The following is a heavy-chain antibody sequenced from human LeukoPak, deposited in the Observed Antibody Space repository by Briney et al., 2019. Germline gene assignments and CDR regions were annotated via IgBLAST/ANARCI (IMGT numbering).Heavy chain of an antibody. V-gene: IGHV4-39*07. CDR2: IYHNGRT. J-gene: IGHJ4*02. D-gene: IGHD3-10*01. CDR3: ARDDREYYFDY. CDR1: GGSISNTNYY. Sequence: SETLSLTCFVSGGSISNTNYYWAWIRQPPGKGLEYIGSIYHNGRTYYNPSLTSRVTMSVDTSKSQFSLKLSSVTAADTAVYYCARDDREYYFDYWGQGTLVTVSS.